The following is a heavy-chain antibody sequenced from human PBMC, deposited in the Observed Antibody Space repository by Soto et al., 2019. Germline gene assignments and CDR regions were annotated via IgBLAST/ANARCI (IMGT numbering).Heavy chain of an antibody. CDR1: GFTFSSYA. CDR2: ISVSGGST. Sequence: HPGGSLRLSCAASGFTFSSYAMSWVRQAPGKGLEWVSAISVSGGSTYYADSVKGRFTISRDNSKNTLYLQMNSLRAEDTAVYYCAKKSLRFGEFLFDYWGQGTLVTVSS. CDR3: AKKSLRFGEFLFDY. V-gene: IGHV3-23*01. D-gene: IGHD3-10*01. J-gene: IGHJ4*02.